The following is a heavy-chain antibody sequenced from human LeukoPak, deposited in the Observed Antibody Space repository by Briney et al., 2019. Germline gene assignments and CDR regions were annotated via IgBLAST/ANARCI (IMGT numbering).Heavy chain of an antibody. Sequence: GGSLRLSCAASGFTVSSNYMSWVRQAPGKGLEWVSVIYSGGSTYYADSVKGRFTISRDNSKNTLYLQMNSLRAEDTAVYYCARRDIVATIEDYWGQGTLVTVSS. J-gene: IGHJ4*02. CDR2: IYSGGST. V-gene: IGHV3-53*01. D-gene: IGHD5-12*01. CDR1: GFTVSSNY. CDR3: ARRDIVATIEDY.